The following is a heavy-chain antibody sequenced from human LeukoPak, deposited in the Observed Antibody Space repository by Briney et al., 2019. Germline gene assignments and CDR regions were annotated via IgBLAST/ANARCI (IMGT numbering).Heavy chain of an antibody. CDR3: ARDKFLYCSGGSCYYFDY. J-gene: IGHJ4*02. Sequence: SETLSLTCAVYGGSFSNYYWSWIRQPPGKGLEWIGEINQSGVSNYNPSLKSRVTISVDTSKSQFSLKLSSVTAADTAVYYCARDKFLYCSGGSCYYFDYWGQGTLVTVSS. CDR2: INQSGVS. D-gene: IGHD2-15*01. V-gene: IGHV4-34*01. CDR1: GGSFSNYY.